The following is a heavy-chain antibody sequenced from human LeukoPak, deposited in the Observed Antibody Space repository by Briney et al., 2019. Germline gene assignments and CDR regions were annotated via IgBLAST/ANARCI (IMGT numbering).Heavy chain of an antibody. V-gene: IGHV1-2*02. CDR2: INPNSGGT. J-gene: IGHJ6*03. CDR3: ARDRHDYGDYVVPGYMDV. Sequence: GASVKVSCKASGYTFTGYYMHWVRQAPGQGLEWMGWINPNSGGTNYAQKFQGRVTMTRDTSISTAYMELSRLRSDDTAVYYCARDRHDYGDYVVPGYMDVWGKGTTVTVSS. D-gene: IGHD4-17*01. CDR1: GYTFTGYY.